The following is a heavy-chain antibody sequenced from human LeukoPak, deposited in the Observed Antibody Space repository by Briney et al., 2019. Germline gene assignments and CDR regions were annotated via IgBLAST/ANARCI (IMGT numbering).Heavy chain of an antibody. D-gene: IGHD3-16*01. CDR3: ARVFWGLHAFLS. Sequence: PSETLSLTCTVSGGSISSNSYYWGWLPQPPGKGLERLGSIYYSGSTYYNPSLKRGVTISVSTSKNEFSLTLISVPAADAAGDYCARVFWGLHAFLSWGRATMASVPS. CDR2: IYYSGST. V-gene: IGHV4-39*01. J-gene: IGHJ3*02. CDR1: GGSISSNSYY.